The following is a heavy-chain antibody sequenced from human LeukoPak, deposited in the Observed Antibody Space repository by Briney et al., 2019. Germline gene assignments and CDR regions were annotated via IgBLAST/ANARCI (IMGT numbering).Heavy chain of an antibody. D-gene: IGHD3-22*01. CDR1: GFTFSSYA. CDR2: IGRTGATT. CDR3: AKDRPPDYDRSGSMIDN. Sequence: PGGSLRLSCAASGFTFSSYAMSWVRQAPGKGLEWVSAIGRTGATTYYADSVKGRFTISRDNSKDTLYLHMNSLRAEDTAVYHCAKDRPPDYDRSGSMIDNWGQGTLVTVSS. J-gene: IGHJ4*02. V-gene: IGHV3-23*01.